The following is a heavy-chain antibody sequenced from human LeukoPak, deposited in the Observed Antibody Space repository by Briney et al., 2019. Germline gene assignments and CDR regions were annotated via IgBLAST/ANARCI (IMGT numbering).Heavy chain of an antibody. CDR1: GFTFSTHW. J-gene: IGHJ6*02. CDR2: ISYHGSNK. V-gene: IGHV3-30*03. Sequence: PGGSLRLSCAASGFTFSTHWMSWVRQAPGKGLEWVAVISYHGSNKYYADSVKGRFTISRDNSKNTLYLQMNSLRAEDTAVYYCARDRHIVVVTDYYYYGMDVWGQGTTVTVSS. CDR3: ARDRHIVVVTDYYYYGMDV. D-gene: IGHD2-21*02.